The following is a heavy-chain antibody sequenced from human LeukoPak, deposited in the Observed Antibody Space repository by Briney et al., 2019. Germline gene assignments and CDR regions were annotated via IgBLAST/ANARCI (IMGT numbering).Heavy chain of an antibody. CDR3: AKDLTTEYFFDY. Sequence: GGSLRLSCAASGFTFSSYWMSWVRQAPGKGLEWVANIKQDGSEKSYVGSVKGRFTISRDNTKNSLYLQMNSLRAEDTAVYFCAKDLTTEYFFDYWGQGALVTVSS. CDR2: IKQDGSEK. D-gene: IGHD4-17*01. CDR1: GFTFSSYW. V-gene: IGHV3-7*03. J-gene: IGHJ4*02.